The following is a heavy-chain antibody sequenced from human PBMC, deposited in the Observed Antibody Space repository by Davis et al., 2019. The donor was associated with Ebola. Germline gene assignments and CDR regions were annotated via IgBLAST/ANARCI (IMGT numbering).Heavy chain of an antibody. CDR3: AGGIVLMVYAHLDY. Sequence: AGSLRLSCTVSGAAITSYYWSWIRQPPGKGLEYIGYVHYSGSSNYNPNLKSRVTISVDTSKNQFSLKLSSVTAADTAVYYCAGGIVLMVYAHLDYWGQGTLVTVSS. CDR1: GAAITSYY. J-gene: IGHJ4*02. D-gene: IGHD2-8*01. CDR2: VHYSGSS. V-gene: IGHV4-59*08.